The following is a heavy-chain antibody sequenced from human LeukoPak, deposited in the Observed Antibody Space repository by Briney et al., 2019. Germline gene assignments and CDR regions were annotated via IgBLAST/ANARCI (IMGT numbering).Heavy chain of an antibody. CDR2: INHSGST. CDR3: ARAATKGVVLNWFDP. J-gene: IGHJ5*02. D-gene: IGHD2-15*01. V-gene: IGHV4-34*01. CDR1: GGSFSGYY. Sequence: TTSETRSLTGAVYGGSFSGYYWSWIRQPPGKGLEWVGEINHSGSTNYNPSLKSRVTISVDTSKNQFSLKLSSVTAADTAVYYCARAATKGVVLNWFDPWGQGTLVTVSS.